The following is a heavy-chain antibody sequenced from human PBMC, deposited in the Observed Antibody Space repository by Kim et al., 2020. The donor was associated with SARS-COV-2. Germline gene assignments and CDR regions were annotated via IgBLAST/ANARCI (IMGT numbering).Heavy chain of an antibody. CDR1: GYTFTDYY. V-gene: IGHV1-2*06. CDR3: ARGQHDGSSYCKL. D-gene: IGHD1-26*01. Sequence: ASVKVSCKASGYTFTDYYIHWVRQAPGQGLEWMGRIHPNSGDTDYAQKFRDRVTMTRDTSVTTTYMEMSTLRSDDTAVFYCARGQHDGSSYCKLWGQGTLVTVSS. CDR2: IHPNSGDT. J-gene: IGHJ4*02.